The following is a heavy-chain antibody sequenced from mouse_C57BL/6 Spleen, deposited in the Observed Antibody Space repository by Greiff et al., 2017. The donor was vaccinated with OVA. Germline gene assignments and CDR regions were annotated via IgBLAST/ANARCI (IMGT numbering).Heavy chain of an antibody. Sequence: LQESGAELVKPGASVKLSCKASGYTFTSYWMQWVKQRPGQGLEWIGEIDPSDSYTNYNQKFKGKATLTVDTSSSTAYMQLSSLTSEDSAVYYCARSGDDYDAWFAYWGQGTLVTVSA. CDR3: ARSGDDYDAWFAY. J-gene: IGHJ3*01. CDR1: GYTFTSYW. CDR2: IDPSDSYT. V-gene: IGHV1-50*01. D-gene: IGHD2-4*01.